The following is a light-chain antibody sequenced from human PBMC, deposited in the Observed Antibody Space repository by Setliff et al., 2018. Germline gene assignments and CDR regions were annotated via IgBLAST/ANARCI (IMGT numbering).Light chain of an antibody. Sequence: QSALTQPPSASGSPGQSVAISCTGTSRDVGGFNFVSWYKQHPGKAPKLIIYEVSKRPSGVPDRFSGSKSGNTASLTVSGLQAEDEADYYCSSYAGNYIYVFGSGTKVTVL. J-gene: IGLJ1*01. CDR3: SSYAGNYIYV. CDR2: EVS. V-gene: IGLV2-8*01. CDR1: SRDVGGFNF.